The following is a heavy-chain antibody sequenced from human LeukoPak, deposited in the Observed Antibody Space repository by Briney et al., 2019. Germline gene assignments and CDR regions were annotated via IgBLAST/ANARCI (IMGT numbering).Heavy chain of an antibody. D-gene: IGHD1-26*01. CDR2: INPSGGST. V-gene: IGHV1-46*01. Sequence: ASVKVSCKASGYTFTSYYMHWVRQAPGQGLEWMGIINPSGGSTSYAQKFQGRVTITTDESTSTAYMELSSLRSEDTAVYYCATGGSYHTAGSLDYWGQGTLVTVSS. CDR1: GYTFTSYY. J-gene: IGHJ4*02. CDR3: ATGGSYHTAGSLDY.